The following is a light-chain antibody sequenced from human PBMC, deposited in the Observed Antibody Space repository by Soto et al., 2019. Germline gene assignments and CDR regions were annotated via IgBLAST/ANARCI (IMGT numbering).Light chain of an antibody. CDR2: PAS. CDR3: QNYNSVPYT. CDR1: HDINNF. J-gene: IGKJ2*01. V-gene: IGKV1-27*01. Sequence: EIRLTQSPSSLSAYVGDRVTIACRASHDINNFLAWYRQRPGKVPELLMYPASSLKSGVPYRFSGRGSGTDFTLTIDSLQPEDFATYFCQNYNSVPYTFGQGTKLEIK.